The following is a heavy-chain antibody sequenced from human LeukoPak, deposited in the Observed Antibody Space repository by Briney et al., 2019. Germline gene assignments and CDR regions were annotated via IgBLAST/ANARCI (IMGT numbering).Heavy chain of an antibody. CDR1: GGTFSSYA. CDR3: ATSPGWFGEFYYYGMDV. Sequence: SVKVSCKASGGTFSSYAISWVRQAPGQGLEWMGGIIPIFGTANYAQKFQGRVTITANESTSTAYMELSSLRSEDTAVYYCATSPGWFGEFYYYGMDVWGQGTTVTVSS. V-gene: IGHV1-69*01. J-gene: IGHJ6*02. CDR2: IIPIFGTA. D-gene: IGHD3-10*01.